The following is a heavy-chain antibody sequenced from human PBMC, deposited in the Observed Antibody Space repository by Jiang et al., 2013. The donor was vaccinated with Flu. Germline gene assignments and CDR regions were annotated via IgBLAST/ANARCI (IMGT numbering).Heavy chain of an antibody. CDR1: GFTFSSYG. V-gene: IGHV3-33*06. CDR2: IWYDGSNE. CDR3: VKDPGNFDAGGAGDVRRRRRRSDENDVSDI. D-gene: IGHD3-10*02. J-gene: IGHJ3*02. Sequence: LESGGGVVQPGRSLRLSCAASGFTFSSYGMHWVRQAPGKGLEWVAVIWYDGSNEYYADSVKGRFTISRDNSKNTVFLQMNNLRAEDTAVYYCVKDPGNFDAGGAGDVRRRRRRSDENDVSDIWGQGTMVTVSS.